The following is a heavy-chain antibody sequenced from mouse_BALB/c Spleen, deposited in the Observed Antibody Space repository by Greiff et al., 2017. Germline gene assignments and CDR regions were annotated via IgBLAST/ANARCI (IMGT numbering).Heavy chain of an antibody. CDR3: ARWAIYDGY. CDR2: IYPGDGDT. V-gene: IGHV1-87*01. CDR1: GYTFTSYW. Sequence: QVQLQQSGAELARPGASVKLSCKASGYTFTSYWMQWVKQRPGQGLEWIGAIYPGDGDTRYTQKFKGKATLTADKSSSTAYMQLSSLASEDSAVYYCARWAIYDGYWGQGTTLTVSS. J-gene: IGHJ2*01. D-gene: IGHD2-3*01.